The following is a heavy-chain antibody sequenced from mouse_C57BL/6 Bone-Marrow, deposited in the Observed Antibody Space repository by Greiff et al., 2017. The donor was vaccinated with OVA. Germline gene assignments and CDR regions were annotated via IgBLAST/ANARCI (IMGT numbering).Heavy chain of an antibody. CDR1: GFSLSTFGMG. D-gene: IGHD4-1*01. CDR3: ARRVLGRGGYFDV. CDR2: IWWDDDK. J-gene: IGHJ1*03. V-gene: IGHV8-8*01. Sequence: QVTLKVCGPGILQPSQTLSLTCSFSGFSLSTFGMGVGWIRQPSGKGLEWLAHIWWDDDKYYNPALKSRLTISKDTSKNQVFLKIANVDTADTATNYCARRVLGRGGYFDVWGTGTTVTVSS.